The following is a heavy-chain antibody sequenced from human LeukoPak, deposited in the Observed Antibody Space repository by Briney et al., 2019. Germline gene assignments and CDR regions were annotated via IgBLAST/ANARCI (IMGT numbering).Heavy chain of an antibody. V-gene: IGHV3-53*01. Sequence: PGGCLRPSCAASGFTVSSNYMSWVRQAPGKGLEWVSVISSGGRTYYADSVKGRFTISRDNSKNTLYLQMNSLRAEDTAVYYCARALGYCSGGSCYSDAFDIWGQGTMVTVSS. D-gene: IGHD2-15*01. J-gene: IGHJ3*02. CDR2: ISSGGRT. CDR1: GFTVSSNY. CDR3: ARALGYCSGGSCYSDAFDI.